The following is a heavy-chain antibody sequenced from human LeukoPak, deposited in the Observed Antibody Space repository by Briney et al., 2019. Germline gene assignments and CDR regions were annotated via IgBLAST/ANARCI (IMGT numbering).Heavy chain of an antibody. CDR1: GYTFTSYD. D-gene: IGHD3-3*01. J-gene: IGHJ6*02. V-gene: IGHV1-8*01. Sequence: ASVTVSCTASGYTFTSYDINWVRQATGQGLEWMGWMNPKSGNTGYAQKFQGRVTMTRNTSISTAYMELSSLRSEDTAVYYCARGSFWSVNDGMDVWGQGTTVTVSS. CDR3: ARGSFWSVNDGMDV. CDR2: MNPKSGNT.